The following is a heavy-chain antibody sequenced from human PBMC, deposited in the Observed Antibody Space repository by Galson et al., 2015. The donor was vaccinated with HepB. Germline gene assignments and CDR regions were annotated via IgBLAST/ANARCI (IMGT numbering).Heavy chain of an antibody. Sequence: CAISGDSVSSTSAAWNWIRQSPSRGLEWLGRTYHRSKWYNDYAVSVKSRITINPDTSKNQFSLQLNSVTPEDTAVYYCARGRLLWFGEFLNWFDPWGQGTLVTVSS. J-gene: IGHJ5*02. D-gene: IGHD3-10*01. CDR1: GDSVSSTSAA. CDR2: TYHRSKWYN. CDR3: ARGRLLWFGEFLNWFDP. V-gene: IGHV6-1*01.